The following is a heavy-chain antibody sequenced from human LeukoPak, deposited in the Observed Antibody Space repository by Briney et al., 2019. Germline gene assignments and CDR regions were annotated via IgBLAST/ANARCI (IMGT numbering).Heavy chain of an antibody. D-gene: IGHD1-26*01. CDR2: ISSSGSTI. CDR1: GFTISDYY. CDR3: ARENIVGATDY. Sequence: GGSLRLSCAASGFTISDYYMSWIRQAPGKGLEWVSYISSSGSTIYYADSVKGRFTISRDNAKNSLYLQMNSLRAEDTAVYYCARENIVGATDYWGQGTLVTVSS. J-gene: IGHJ4*02. V-gene: IGHV3-11*01.